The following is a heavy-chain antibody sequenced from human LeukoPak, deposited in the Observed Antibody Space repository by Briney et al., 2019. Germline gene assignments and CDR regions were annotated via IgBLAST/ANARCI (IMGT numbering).Heavy chain of an antibody. D-gene: IGHD6-13*01. CDR2: IYYSGST. Sequence: KASETLSLTCTVSGGSINSGDYYWSWIRQPPGKGLEWIGYIYYSGSTYYNPSLKSRVTISVDTSKNQFSLKLSSVTAADTAVYYCARVPLSHPGEQQLVKPIDYWGQGTLVTVSS. J-gene: IGHJ4*02. CDR3: ARVPLSHPGEQQLVKPIDY. CDR1: GGSINSGDYY. V-gene: IGHV4-30-4*01.